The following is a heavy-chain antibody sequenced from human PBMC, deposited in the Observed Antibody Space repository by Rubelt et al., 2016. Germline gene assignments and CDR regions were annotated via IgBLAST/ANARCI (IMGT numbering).Heavy chain of an antibody. Sequence: QVQLVQSGAEVKKPGASVKVSCKASGYTFTGYYMHWVRQAPGQGLEWMGRINPNSGGTNYEQKFQGRVTMTRDTSISTAYMELGRLRSDDTAVYYCAREGDYYYGMDVWGQGTTVTVS. CDR3: AREGDYYYGMDV. CDR2: INPNSGGT. V-gene: IGHV1-2*06. D-gene: IGHD3-16*01. CDR1: GYTFTGYY. J-gene: IGHJ6*02.